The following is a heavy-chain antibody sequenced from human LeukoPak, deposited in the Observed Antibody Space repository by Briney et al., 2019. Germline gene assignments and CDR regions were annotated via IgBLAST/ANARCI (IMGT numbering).Heavy chain of an antibody. Sequence: GASVKVSCKASGYTFTGYYMHWVRQAPGQGLEWMGWVNPNSGGTNYAQKFQGRVTMTRDTSISTAYMELSRLRSDDTAVYYCARAGNSRDTAFDYWGQGTLVTVSS. CDR1: GYTFTGYY. D-gene: IGHD5-18*01. V-gene: IGHV1-2*02. CDR3: ARAGNSRDTAFDY. J-gene: IGHJ4*02. CDR2: VNPNSGGT.